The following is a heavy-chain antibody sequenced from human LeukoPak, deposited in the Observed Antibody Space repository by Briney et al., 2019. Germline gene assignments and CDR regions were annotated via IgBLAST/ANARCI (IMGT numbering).Heavy chain of an antibody. Sequence: ASVKVSCKASGYTFTSYGISWVRQAPGQGLEWMGWISAYNGNTNYAQKLQGRVTMTTDTSTSTAYMELRSLRSDDTAVYYCARVPGGYWTESYYMDVWGKGTTVTVSS. CDR2: ISAYNGNT. CDR3: ARVPGGYWTESYYMDV. J-gene: IGHJ6*03. V-gene: IGHV1-18*01. CDR1: GYTFTSYG. D-gene: IGHD5-18*01.